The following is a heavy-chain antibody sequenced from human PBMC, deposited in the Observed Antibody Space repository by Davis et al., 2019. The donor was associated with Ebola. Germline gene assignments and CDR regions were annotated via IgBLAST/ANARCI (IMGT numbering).Heavy chain of an antibody. D-gene: IGHD3-9*01. J-gene: IGHJ6*02. Sequence: SETLSLTCTVSGGSISSRSYYWGWIRQPPGKGLEWIGSIYYSGSTYYNPSLKSRVTISVDTSKNQFSLKLNSVNAADTAMYYCARGQHDLLTGARYAMDGWGRGTTVIVSS. CDR2: IYYSGST. CDR3: ARGQHDLLTGARYAMDG. V-gene: IGHV4-39*01. CDR1: GGSISSRSYY.